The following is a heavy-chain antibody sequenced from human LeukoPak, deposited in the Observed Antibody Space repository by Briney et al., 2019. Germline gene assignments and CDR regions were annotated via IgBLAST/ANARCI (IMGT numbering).Heavy chain of an antibody. V-gene: IGHV4-39*01. CDR2: IYYRGST. D-gene: IGHD3-22*01. CDR1: GGSIRGYY. Sequence: SETLSLTCTVSGGSIRGYYWGWIRQPPGKGLEWIGSIYYRGSTYYNPSPKSRVTISVDTSKNQFSLKLSSVTAADTAVYYCARATYYYDSSGPLTWGQGTLVTVSS. CDR3: ARATYYYDSSGPLT. J-gene: IGHJ4*02.